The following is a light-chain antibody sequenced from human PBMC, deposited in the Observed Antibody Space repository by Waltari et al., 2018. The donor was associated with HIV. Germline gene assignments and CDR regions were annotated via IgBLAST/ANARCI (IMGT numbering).Light chain of an antibody. CDR3: QTWGTGIVV. CDR2: LNSDGSH. CDR1: SGHSSYA. V-gene: IGLV4-69*01. J-gene: IGLJ2*01. Sequence: QLVLTQSPSASASLGASVKLTCTLSSGHSSYAIAWHQQQPEKGPRYLMKLNSDGSHSKGDGIPDRFSGSRSVAGRYRTISSLQSEDEANYYCQTWGTGIVVFGGGTKLTVL.